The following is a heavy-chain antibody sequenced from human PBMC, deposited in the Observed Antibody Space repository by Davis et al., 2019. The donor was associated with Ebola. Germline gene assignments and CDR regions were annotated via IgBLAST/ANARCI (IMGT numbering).Heavy chain of an antibody. V-gene: IGHV3-23*01. CDR2: ISGSGGST. J-gene: IGHJ4*02. CDR3: AKVRRGHAQHYFDY. CDR1: GFTFSSYA. Sequence: GESLKISCAASGFTFSSYAMSWVRQAPGKGLEWVSAISGSGGSTYYADSVKGRFTISRDNSKNTLYLQMNSLRAEDTAVYYCAKVRRGHAQHYFDYWGQGTLVTVSS. D-gene: IGHD1-1*01.